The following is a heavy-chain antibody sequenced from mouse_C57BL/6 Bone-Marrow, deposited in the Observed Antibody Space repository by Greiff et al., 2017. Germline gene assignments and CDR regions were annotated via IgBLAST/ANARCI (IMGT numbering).Heavy chain of an antibody. CDR1: GFNIKDYY. D-gene: IGHD1-1*01. CDR2: IDPEDGET. J-gene: IGHJ2*01. Sequence: DVQLQESGAELVKPGASVKLSCTASGFNIKDYYIHWVKQRTEQGLEWIGRIDPEDGETKYAPKFQDKVTITADTSSNTAYLQLSSLTSEDTAVYYCTRSLIYYGTNYWGQGTTLTVSS. CDR3: TRSLIYYGTNY. V-gene: IGHV14-2*01.